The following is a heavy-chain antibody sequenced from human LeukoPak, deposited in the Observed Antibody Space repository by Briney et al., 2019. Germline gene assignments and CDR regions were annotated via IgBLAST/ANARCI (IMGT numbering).Heavy chain of an antibody. Sequence: ASVKVSCKSSGYTFTSYDINWVRQPTAQGLEWMGLMNPNSGNTGYAQKFQGRVTMTRNGSISTAYMELSSLRAEDTAVYYCVRGPVAGWIDYWGQGTLVTVSS. D-gene: IGHD6-19*01. CDR2: MNPNSGNT. V-gene: IGHV1-8*01. CDR3: VRGPVAGWIDY. J-gene: IGHJ4*02. CDR1: GYTFTSYD.